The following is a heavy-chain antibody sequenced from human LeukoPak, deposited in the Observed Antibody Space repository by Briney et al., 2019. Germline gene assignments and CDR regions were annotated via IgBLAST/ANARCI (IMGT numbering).Heavy chain of an antibody. V-gene: IGHV3-15*01. CDR1: GFTFSNAW. J-gene: IGHJ3*02. CDR3: TTDRAGDAFDI. CDR2: IKSKTDGGTT. Sequence: GGSLRLSCAASGFTFSNAWMSWVRQAPGKGLGWVGRIKSKTDGGTTDYAVPVKGRFTISRDDSKNTLYLQMNSLKTEDTAVYYCTTDRAGDAFDIWGQGTMVTVSS.